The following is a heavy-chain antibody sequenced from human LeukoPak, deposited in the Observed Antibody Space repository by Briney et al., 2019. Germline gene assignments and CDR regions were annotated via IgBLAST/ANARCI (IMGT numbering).Heavy chain of an antibody. CDR1: GFTLRKYW. D-gene: IGHD1-20*01. CDR2: IKTDGSSI. Sequence: GESLKISCVGSGFTLRKYWMHWVRQGPGKGLMWVAAIKTDGSSISYVDSVRGRFTISRDNAKNTLYLQMNSLRAEDTAIYYCVSGITATSVWGQGTLVTVSS. J-gene: IGHJ4*02. CDR3: VSGITATSV. V-gene: IGHV3-74*01.